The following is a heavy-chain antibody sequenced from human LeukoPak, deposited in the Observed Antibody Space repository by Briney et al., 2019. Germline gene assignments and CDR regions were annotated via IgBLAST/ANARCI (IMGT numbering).Heavy chain of an antibody. CDR1: GGSFSDYY. V-gene: IGHV4-34*01. J-gene: IGHJ4*02. CDR3: ATEYYDILTGYLRTDY. CDR2: INHSGST. Sequence: SETLSLTCAVYGGSFSDYYWSWIRQSPGKGLEWIGEINHSGSTNYNPSLKSRVTISVDTSKNQFSLKLSSVTAADTAVYYCATEYYDILTGYLRTDYWGQGTLVTVSS. D-gene: IGHD3-9*01.